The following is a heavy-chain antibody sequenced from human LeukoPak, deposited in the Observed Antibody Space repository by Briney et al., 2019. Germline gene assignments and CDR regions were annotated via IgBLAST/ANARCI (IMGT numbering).Heavy chain of an antibody. D-gene: IGHD2-2*01. J-gene: IGHJ6*04. V-gene: IGHV4-34*01. CDR2: INHSGST. CDR1: GGSFSGYY. Sequence: SETLSLTCAVYGGSFSGYYWSWIRQPPGKGLERIGEINHSGSTNYNPSLKSRVTISVDTSKNQFSLKLSSVTAADTAVYYCARRYQLPPYYYYGMDVWGKGTTVTVSS. CDR3: ARRYQLPPYYYYGMDV.